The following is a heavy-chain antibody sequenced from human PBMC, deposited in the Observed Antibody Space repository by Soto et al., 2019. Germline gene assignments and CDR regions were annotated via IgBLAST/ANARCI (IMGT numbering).Heavy chain of an antibody. CDR1: GDSVSSNSAI. Sequence: QVQLQQSGPGLVKPSQTLSLTCAISGDSVSSNSAIWNWFRRSPSRGLEWLGRTYYTSKWYNDYAVSVRTPISINPDASKNQVSLQLDSVPPEDTAVYYCAKVYSSGWSFYYGTDVWGQGTTVTVSS. J-gene: IGHJ6*02. CDR2: TYYTSKWYN. D-gene: IGHD6-19*01. V-gene: IGHV6-1*01. CDR3: AKVYSSGWSFYYGTDV.